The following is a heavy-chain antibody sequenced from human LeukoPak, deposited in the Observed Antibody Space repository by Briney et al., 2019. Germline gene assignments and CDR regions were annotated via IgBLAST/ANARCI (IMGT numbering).Heavy chain of an antibody. CDR1: GGSISSGSYY. D-gene: IGHD2-2*01. CDR3: ARAPSMPRFDP. V-gene: IGHV4-61*02. J-gene: IGHJ5*02. CDR2: IYTSGST. Sequence: SETLSLTCTVSGGSISSGSYYWSWIRQPAGKGLEWIGRIYTSGSTNYNPSLKSRVTISVDTSKNQFSLKLSSVTAADTAVYYCARAPSMPRFDPWGRGTLVTVSS.